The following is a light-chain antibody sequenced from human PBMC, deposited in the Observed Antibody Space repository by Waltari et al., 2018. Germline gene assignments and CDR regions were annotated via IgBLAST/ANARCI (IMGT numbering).Light chain of an antibody. J-gene: IGLJ1*01. CDR1: SSNIGDNY. CDR3: GTWDTSLSAYV. V-gene: IGLV1-51*01. Sequence: QSLLTQPPSVSAAPRQKVTISCSGSSSNIGDNYVSWHRQPPRTAPKPLIDDNDRRPSGIPDRSSGSKSGTSATLGITGLQTGDEADYYCGTWDTSLSAYVFGPGTKVTVL. CDR2: DND.